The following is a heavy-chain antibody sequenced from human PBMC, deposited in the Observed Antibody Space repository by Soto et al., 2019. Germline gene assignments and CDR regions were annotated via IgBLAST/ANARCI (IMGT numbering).Heavy chain of an antibody. D-gene: IGHD3-10*01. CDR1: GFTFSSYS. CDR2: FRTSGDGGTT. Sequence: GGSLRLSCAASGFTFSSYSMSWVRQAPGKGLEWVSGFRTSGDGGTTYYADSVKGRFTISRDNSKNMLFLQMNSLRAEDTAIYYCAKKVNSGPGSQYFDYWGQGTPVT. CDR3: AKKVNSGPGSQYFDY. J-gene: IGHJ4*02. V-gene: IGHV3-23*01.